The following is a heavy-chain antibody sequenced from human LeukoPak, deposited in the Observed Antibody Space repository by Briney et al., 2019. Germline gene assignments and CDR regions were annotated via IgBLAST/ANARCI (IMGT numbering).Heavy chain of an antibody. D-gene: IGHD3-10*01. CDR2: ISYDGSNK. J-gene: IGHJ4*02. CDR3: AREMGSVYFDY. Sequence: PGGSLRLSCAASGFTFSNYGMHWVRQAPGKGLEWVAVISYDGSNKYYADSVKGRFTISRDNSKNTVYLQINSLRAEDTAVYYCAREMGSVYFDYWGQGTLSPSPQ. V-gene: IGHV3-30*03. CDR1: GFTFSNYG.